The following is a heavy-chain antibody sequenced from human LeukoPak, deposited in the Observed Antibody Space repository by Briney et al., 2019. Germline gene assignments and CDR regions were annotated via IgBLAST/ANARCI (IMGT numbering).Heavy chain of an antibody. Sequence: GASVKVSCKASGYTFTGCYMHWVRQAPGQGLEWMGWINPNSGGTNYAQKFQGRVTMTRDTSISTAYMELSRLRSDDTAVYYCARGGIVVVPAYYFDYWGQGTLVTVSS. CDR2: INPNSGGT. CDR3: ARGGIVVVPAYYFDY. D-gene: IGHD2-2*01. CDR1: GYTFTGCY. V-gene: IGHV1-2*02. J-gene: IGHJ4*02.